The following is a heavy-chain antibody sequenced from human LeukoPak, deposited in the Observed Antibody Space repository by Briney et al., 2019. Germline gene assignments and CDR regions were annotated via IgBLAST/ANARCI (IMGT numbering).Heavy chain of an antibody. Sequence: GGSLTLSGAAAGFTFSSYAMSWVRPGPGKGLEWVSVISGSAGSTYYADSVKGRFTISRDNSKNTLYLQMNSLRAEDTAVYYCAKDGTNVYYYYMDVWGKGTTVTVSS. J-gene: IGHJ6*03. V-gene: IGHV3-23*01. CDR3: AKDGTNVYYYYMDV. D-gene: IGHD1-26*01. CDR2: ISGSAGST. CDR1: GFTFSSYA.